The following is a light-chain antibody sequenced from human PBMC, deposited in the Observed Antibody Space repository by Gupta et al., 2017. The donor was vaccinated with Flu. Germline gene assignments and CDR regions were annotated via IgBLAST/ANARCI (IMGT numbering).Light chain of an antibody. CDR1: RSLGQSDGNTY. CDR2: KIS. Sequence: SRSLGQSDGNTYLSWLQQTPGQPQRLIIYKISNRCCGGPDRFSGSGAGKDFTLRSSRVEDEGVGVYYCTQDTQFPSFGQGTQLEIK. J-gene: IGKJ2*01. V-gene: IGKV2-24*01. CDR3: TQDTQFPS.